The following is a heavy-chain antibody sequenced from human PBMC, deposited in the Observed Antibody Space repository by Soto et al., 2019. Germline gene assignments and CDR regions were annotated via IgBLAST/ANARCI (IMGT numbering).Heavy chain of an antibody. V-gene: IGHV4-59*01. D-gene: IGHD3-16*02. J-gene: IGHJ3*02. CDR2: IYYSGST. CDR3: ANTDPKRIIITFGGVIADAFDI. CDR1: GNSISSYY. Sequence: SETLSLTCTASGNSISSYYWSWSRQPPGKGLEWIGYIYYSGSTNYNPSLKSRVTISVDTSKNQFSLKLSSVTAADKAVYYCANTDPKRIIITFGGVIADAFDIWGQGTLVTGS.